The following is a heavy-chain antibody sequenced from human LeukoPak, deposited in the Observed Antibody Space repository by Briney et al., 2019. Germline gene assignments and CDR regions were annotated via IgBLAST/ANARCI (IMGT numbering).Heavy chain of an antibody. V-gene: IGHV3-30*18. Sequence: GGSLRLSCAASGFTFTNYGMHWVRQAPGKGLEWVAIISFDGRIEYYVESVKGRFTISRDKSKNTLYLQMNSLRPEDTAVYYCAKERASMGADAFDIWGQGTMVTVSS. D-gene: IGHD1-26*01. CDR3: AKERASMGADAFDI. CDR1: GFTFTNYG. CDR2: ISFDGRIE. J-gene: IGHJ3*02.